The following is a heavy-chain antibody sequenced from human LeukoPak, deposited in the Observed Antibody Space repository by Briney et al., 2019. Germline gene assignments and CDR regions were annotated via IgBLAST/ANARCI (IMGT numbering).Heavy chain of an antibody. CDR2: IYTSGST. Sequence: SETLSLTCTVSGGSISSYYWSWIRQPAGKGLEWIGRIYTSGSTNYNPSLKSRVTISVDKSKNQFSLKLSSVAAADTAVYYCARAGSIAAAADWGQGTLVTVSS. CDR3: ARAGSIAAAAD. J-gene: IGHJ4*02. D-gene: IGHD6-13*01. CDR1: GGSISSYY. V-gene: IGHV4-4*07.